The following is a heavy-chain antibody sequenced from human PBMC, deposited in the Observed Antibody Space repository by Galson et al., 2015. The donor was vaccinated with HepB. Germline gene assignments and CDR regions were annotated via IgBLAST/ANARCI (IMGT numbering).Heavy chain of an antibody. CDR2: ISSSSSTI. Sequence: SLRLSCAASGFTFSSYSMNWVRQAPGKGLEWVSYISSSSSTIYYADSVKGRFTISRDNAKNSLYLQMNSLRAEDTAVYYCAREWRTPDYWGQGTLVTVSS. CDR3: AREWRTPDY. D-gene: IGHD3-3*01. CDR1: GFTFSSYS. J-gene: IGHJ4*02. V-gene: IGHV3-48*01.